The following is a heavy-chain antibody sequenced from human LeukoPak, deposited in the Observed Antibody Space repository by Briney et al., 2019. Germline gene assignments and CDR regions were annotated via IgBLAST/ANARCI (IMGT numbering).Heavy chain of an antibody. V-gene: IGHV3-11*05. CDR2: ISSSSGFT. Sequence: GGSLRLSCAASGYTFSDYYMTWIRRAPGKELEWVSYISSSSGFTKYADSVRGRFTISRDNAKNSLYLQMNTLGVDDTAVYYCARGSPPGDWGQGTLVTVSS. J-gene: IGHJ4*02. CDR1: GYTFSDYY. CDR3: ARGSPPGD. D-gene: IGHD3-16*01.